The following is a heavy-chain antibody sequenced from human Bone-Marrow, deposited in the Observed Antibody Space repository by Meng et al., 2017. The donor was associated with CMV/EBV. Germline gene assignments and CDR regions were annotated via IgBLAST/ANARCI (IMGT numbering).Heavy chain of an antibody. V-gene: IGHV3-74*01. J-gene: IGHJ4*02. CDR3: VRDFMGRGN. Sequence: LRLTCADSGFTFSSYWMHWVRQAPGKGLVWVSRINTDGTSTISADSVEGRFTVSRDNAKNTLYLQMDSLRAEDTGVYYCVRDFMGRGNWGQGTLVTVSS. CDR1: GFTFSSYW. D-gene: IGHD3-10*01. CDR2: INTDGTST.